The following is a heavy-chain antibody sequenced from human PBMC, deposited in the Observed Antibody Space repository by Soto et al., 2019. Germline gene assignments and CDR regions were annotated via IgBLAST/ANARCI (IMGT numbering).Heavy chain of an antibody. J-gene: IGHJ6*02. V-gene: IGHV1-8*01. CDR1: GYTFTSYD. CDR3: ARGGYSGYLMGYYYYGMDV. CDR2: MNPNSGNT. D-gene: IGHD5-12*01. Sequence: QVQLVQSGAEVKKPGASVKVSCKASGYTFTSYDINWVRQATGQGLEWMGWMNPNSGNTGYAQKFQGRVTMTRNTSISTAYMELSSLRSEDTAVYYCARGGYSGYLMGYYYYGMDVWGQGTTVTVS.